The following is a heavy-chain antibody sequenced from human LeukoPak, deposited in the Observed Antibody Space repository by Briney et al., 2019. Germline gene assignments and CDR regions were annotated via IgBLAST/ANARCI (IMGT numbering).Heavy chain of an antibody. V-gene: IGHV4-59*01. CDR1: GGSISSYY. CDR3: ARDYYDSSGYYWAGFDI. Sequence: SETLSLTCTVSGGSISSYYWSWIRQPPGKGLEWIGYIYYSGSTNYNPSLKSRVTISVDTSKNQFSLKPSSVTAADTAVYYCARDYYDSSGYYWAGFDIWGQGTMVTVSS. D-gene: IGHD3-22*01. CDR2: IYYSGST. J-gene: IGHJ3*02.